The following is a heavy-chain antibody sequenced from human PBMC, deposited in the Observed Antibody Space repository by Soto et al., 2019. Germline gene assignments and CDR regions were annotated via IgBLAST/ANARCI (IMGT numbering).Heavy chain of an antibody. J-gene: IGHJ6*02. CDR2: XDXXDXXX. V-gene: IGHV5-10-1*01. D-gene: IGHD6-19*01. CDR1: GYSFTKHW. CDR3: ARQMGRIAVEVDV. Sequence: GASLKISCKGSGYSFTKHWIIWVRQMPGKGLEXMGXXDXXDXXXXXSXXXRGHVTISTDNSINTAYLQWTSLKASETAMYYCARQMGRIAVEVDVWGQGTTVTVSS.